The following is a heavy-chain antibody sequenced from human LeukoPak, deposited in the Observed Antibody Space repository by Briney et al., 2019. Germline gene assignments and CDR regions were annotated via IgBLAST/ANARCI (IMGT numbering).Heavy chain of an antibody. CDR2: IDPSDSYT. CDR1: GYSFTSYW. J-gene: IGHJ5*02. V-gene: IGHV5-10-1*01. Sequence: GESQKISCKGSGYSFTSYWSSWVRQMPGKGLEWMGRIDPSDSYTNYSPSLQGHVTISADKSISTAYLQWSSLKASDTAMYYCARHYGGNWFDPWGQGTLVTVSS. D-gene: IGHD4-23*01. CDR3: ARHYGGNWFDP.